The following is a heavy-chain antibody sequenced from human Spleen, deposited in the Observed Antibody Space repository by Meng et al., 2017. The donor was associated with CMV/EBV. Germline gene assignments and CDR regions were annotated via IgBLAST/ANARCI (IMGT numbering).Heavy chain of an antibody. D-gene: IGHD5-24*01. CDR3: ARDGGYHRAAGPY. J-gene: IGHJ4*02. CDR2: IYYSGST. V-gene: IGHV4-59*06. CDR1: GGSISSYY. Sequence: QVQLQESGPGLVKPSETLSLTCTVSGGSISSYYWSWIRQPAGKGLEWIGYIYYSGSTYYNPSLKSRVTISVDTSKNQFSLKLSSVTAADTAVYYCARDGGYHRAAGPYWGQGTLVTVSS.